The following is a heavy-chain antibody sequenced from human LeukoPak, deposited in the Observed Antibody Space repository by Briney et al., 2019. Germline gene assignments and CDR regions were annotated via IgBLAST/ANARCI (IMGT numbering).Heavy chain of an antibody. CDR1: GGTFSSYA. J-gene: IGHJ4*02. CDR2: IIPIFGTA. D-gene: IGHD3-22*01. Sequence: ASVKVSCKASGGTFSSYAISWVRQAPGQGLEWMGWIIPIFGTANYAQKFQGRVTITTDESTSTAYMELSSLRSEDTAVYYCARDIWARTYYYDSSGDYWGQGTLVTVSS. V-gene: IGHV1-69*05. CDR3: ARDIWARTYYYDSSGDY.